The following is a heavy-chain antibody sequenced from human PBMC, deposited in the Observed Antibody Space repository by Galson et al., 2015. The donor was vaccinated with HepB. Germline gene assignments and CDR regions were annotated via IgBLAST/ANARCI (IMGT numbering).Heavy chain of an antibody. CDR1: GFTFSDYY. D-gene: IGHD1-1*01. J-gene: IGHJ4*02. V-gene: IGHV3-11*01. CDR3: ARDRHWNDPWGFDY. CDR2: ISGSSSTI. Sequence: SLRLSCAASGFTFSDYYMSWVRQAPGKGLEWISYISGSSSTIYYADSVKGRFTISRDNAKSSLYLQMNSLRAEDTAIYYCARDRHWNDPWGFDYWGQGTLVTVSS.